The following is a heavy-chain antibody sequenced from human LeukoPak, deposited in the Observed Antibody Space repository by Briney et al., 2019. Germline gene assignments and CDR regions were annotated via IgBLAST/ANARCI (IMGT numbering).Heavy chain of an antibody. CDR3: ARDSSNSVFDP. J-gene: IGHJ5*02. CDR1: GYTFTNYY. V-gene: IGHV1-46*01. D-gene: IGHD6-13*01. CDR2: INPNSGST. Sequence: GASVKVSCKASGYTFTNYYMHWARQAPGQGLEWVGIINPNSGSTTYAQKFQGRVAMTRDTSTSTVYMELSSLRSEDTAVYYCARDSSNSVFDPWGQGTLVTVSS.